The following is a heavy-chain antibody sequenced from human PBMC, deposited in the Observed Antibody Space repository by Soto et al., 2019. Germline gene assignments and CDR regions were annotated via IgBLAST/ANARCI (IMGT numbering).Heavy chain of an antibody. CDR1: GFIFSSYD. J-gene: IGHJ4*02. CDR2: IWYDGSNK. Sequence: GGSLRLSCAAPGFIFSSYDMHWVRQAPGKGLEWVAVIWYDGSNKYYADAVKGRFTISRDNSKNTLYLQMNSLRAEDTAVYYCARDYYKYYDSSGYYRSPAYWGQGTLVTVSS. CDR3: ARDYYKYYDSSGYYRSPAY. D-gene: IGHD3-22*01. V-gene: IGHV3-33*01.